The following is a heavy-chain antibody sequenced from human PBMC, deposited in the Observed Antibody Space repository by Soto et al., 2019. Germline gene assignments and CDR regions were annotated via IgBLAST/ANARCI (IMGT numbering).Heavy chain of an antibody. CDR1: GFTFSSYA. D-gene: IGHD3-10*01. J-gene: IGHJ4*02. Sequence: GGSLRLSCAASGFTFSSYAMSWVRQAPGKGLEWVSAISGSGGSTYYADSVKGRFTISRDNSKNTLYLQMNSLRAEDTAVFYCAEDVLLWFGGLPPAVFDYWGQGTLVTVPS. CDR2: ISGSGGST. CDR3: AEDVLLWFGGLPPAVFDY. V-gene: IGHV3-23*01.